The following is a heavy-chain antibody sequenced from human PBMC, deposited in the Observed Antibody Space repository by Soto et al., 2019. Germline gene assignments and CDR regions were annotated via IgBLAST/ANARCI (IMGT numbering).Heavy chain of an antibody. V-gene: IGHV3-74*01. CDR2: INNDGSVS. CDR1: GFTFSNYW. J-gene: IGHJ6*03. CDR3: ARGECVGGTCYSLAGSFYYYMDV. Sequence: EVQLVESGGGLVQPGGSLRLSCVASGFTFSNYWMYWVRQAPGEGLVWVSRINNDGSVSSYADSVKGRLTISRDNVKNNLYLQMDCLRAEDTAVYYCARGECVGGTCYSLAGSFYYYMDVWGKGTTVTVFS. D-gene: IGHD2-15*01.